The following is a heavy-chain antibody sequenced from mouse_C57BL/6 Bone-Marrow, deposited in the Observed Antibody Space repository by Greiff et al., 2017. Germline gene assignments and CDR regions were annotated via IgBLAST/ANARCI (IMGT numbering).Heavy chain of an antibody. Sequence: QVQLKQSGAELVMPGASVKLSCKASGYTFTSYWMHWVKQRPGQGLEWIGEIDPSDSYTNYNQKFKGKSTLTVDKSSSTAYMQLSSLPSEDSAVYYCARRGLFYGAMDYWGQGTSVTVSS. V-gene: IGHV1-69*01. CDR2: IDPSDSYT. D-gene: IGHD1-1*01. CDR1: GYTFTSYW. J-gene: IGHJ4*01. CDR3: ARRGLFYGAMDY.